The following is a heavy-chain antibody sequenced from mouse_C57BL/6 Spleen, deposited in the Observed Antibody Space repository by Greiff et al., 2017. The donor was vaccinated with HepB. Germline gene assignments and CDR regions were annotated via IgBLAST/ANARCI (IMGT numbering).Heavy chain of an antibody. V-gene: IGHV1-5*01. D-gene: IGHD1-1*01. J-gene: IGHJ1*03. CDR1: GYTFTSYW. CDR2: IYPGNSDT. CDR3: TRHYGTTWYFDV. Sequence: EVQLQQSGTVLARPGASVKMSCKTSGYTFTSYWMHWVKQRPGQGLEWIGAIYPGNSDTSYNQKFKGKAKLTAVTSASTAYMELSSLTNEDSAVYYCTRHYGTTWYFDVWGTGTTVPVSS.